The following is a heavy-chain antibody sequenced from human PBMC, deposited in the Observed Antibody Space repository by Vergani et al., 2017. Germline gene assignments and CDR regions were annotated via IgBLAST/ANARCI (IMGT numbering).Heavy chain of an antibody. CDR1: GGSISSYY. D-gene: IGHD2-21*02. Sequence: QVQLQESGPGLVKPSETLSLTCTVSGGSISSYYWSWIRQHPGKGLEWIGYIYYSGSTYYNPSLKSRVTISVDTSKNQFSLKLSSVTAADTAVYYCARNPYCGGDCYSDAFDIWGQGTMVTVSS. J-gene: IGHJ3*02. V-gene: IGHV4-59*01. CDR2: IYYSGST. CDR3: ARNPYCGGDCYSDAFDI.